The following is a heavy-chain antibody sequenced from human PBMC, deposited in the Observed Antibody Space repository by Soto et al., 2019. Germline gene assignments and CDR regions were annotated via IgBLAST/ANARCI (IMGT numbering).Heavy chain of an antibody. V-gene: IGHV3-23*01. J-gene: IGHJ3*02. CDR2: ISGSGGST. CDR3: AKVSGVGYCSGGSCYGAFDI. D-gene: IGHD2-15*01. Sequence: GGSLRLSCAASGFTFSSYAMSWVRQAPGKGLEWVSAISGSGGSTYYADSVRGRFTISRDNSKNTLYLQMNSLRAEDTAVYYCAKVSGVGYCSGGSCYGAFDIWGQGTMVTVSS. CDR1: GFTFSSYA.